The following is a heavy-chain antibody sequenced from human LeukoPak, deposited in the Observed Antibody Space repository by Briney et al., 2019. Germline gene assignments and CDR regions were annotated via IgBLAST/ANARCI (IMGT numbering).Heavy chain of an antibody. D-gene: IGHD5-24*01. Sequence: GASVKVSCKASGYTFTSYAMHWVRQAPGQRLEWMGWINTNTGNPTYAQGFTGRFVFSLDTSVSTAYLQISGLKAEDTAVYYCARGSWLQGDAFDIWGQGTMVTVSS. V-gene: IGHV7-4-1*02. CDR3: ARGSWLQGDAFDI. CDR1: GYTFTSYA. J-gene: IGHJ3*02. CDR2: INTNTGNP.